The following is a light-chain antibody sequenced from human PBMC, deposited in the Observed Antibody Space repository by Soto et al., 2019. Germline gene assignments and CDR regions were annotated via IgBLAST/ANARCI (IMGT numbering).Light chain of an antibody. J-gene: IGKJ1*01. Sequence: IVITQSTVSPPVTPEEPASISCRPSQSLLHSNGYNYLDWYLQKPGQSPQLPLYLGCNRAAGVADRFSGTGSVTDFKLKMSRVEAEDVVVCYFTQRLPSCTFGQGSKV. CDR1: QSLLHSNGYNY. CDR3: TQRLPSCT. CDR2: LGC. V-gene: IGKV2-28*01.